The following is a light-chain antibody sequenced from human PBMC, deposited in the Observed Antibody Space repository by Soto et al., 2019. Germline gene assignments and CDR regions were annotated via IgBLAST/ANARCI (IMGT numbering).Light chain of an antibody. CDR2: GAS. V-gene: IGKV3-15*01. CDR3: QQYLKWPLT. J-gene: IGKJ4*01. CDR1: QSVSSSY. Sequence: EIVMTQSPATLSVSPGEGATLSCRASQSVSSSYLAWYQQKPGQAPRLLIYGASTRATGIPVRFSGSGSGTEFTLTISSLQSDASAVYFCQQYLKWPLTFGGGTKVDI.